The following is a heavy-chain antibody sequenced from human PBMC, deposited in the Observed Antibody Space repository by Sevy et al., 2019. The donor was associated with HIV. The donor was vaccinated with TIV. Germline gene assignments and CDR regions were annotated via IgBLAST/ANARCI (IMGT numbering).Heavy chain of an antibody. V-gene: IGHV3-23*01. J-gene: IGHJ4*02. D-gene: IGHD2-8*01. CDR3: AREGCTRPHDY. CDR1: GFAFYDYS. Sequence: GESLKISCAASGFAFYDYSMSRIRQAPGKGLEWVATFSFGCGKINYADSVKGRFTISRDNSKNSFYLQMDNLRVEDTALYYCAREGCTRPHDYWGQGTRVTVSS. CDR2: FSFGCGKI.